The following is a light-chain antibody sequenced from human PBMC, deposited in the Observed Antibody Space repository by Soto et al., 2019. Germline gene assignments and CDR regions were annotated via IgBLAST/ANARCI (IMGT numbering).Light chain of an antibody. CDR1: SSDVGGYNY. CDR2: EVT. J-gene: IGLJ1*01. CDR3: SSYTSTGTYV. V-gene: IGLV2-14*01. Sequence: QSALTQPASVSGSPGQSITISCTGTSSDVGGYNYVSWYQHHPGNAPKLMISEVTNRPSGVSDRFSGSKSDNTASLTISGLQAEDEADYYCSSYTSTGTYVFGTGTKVTVL.